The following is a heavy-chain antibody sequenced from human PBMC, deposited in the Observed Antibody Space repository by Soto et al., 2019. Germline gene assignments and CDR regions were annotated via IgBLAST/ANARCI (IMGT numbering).Heavy chain of an antibody. D-gene: IGHD2-2*02. Sequence: SETLSLTCTVSGGSISSYYWTWIRQPPGKGLEWIGYMYYSGSTNYNPSLKSRVTISVDTSKNQFSLKLSSVTAADTAVYYCTSFVVPAAIIWHDYWGQGTQVTVSS. CDR1: GGSISSYY. V-gene: IGHV4-59*01. CDR2: MYYSGST. CDR3: TSFVVPAAIIWHDY. J-gene: IGHJ4*02.